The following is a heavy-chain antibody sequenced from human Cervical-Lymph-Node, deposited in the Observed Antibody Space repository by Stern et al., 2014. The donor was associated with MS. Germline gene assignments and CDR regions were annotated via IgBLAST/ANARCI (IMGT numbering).Heavy chain of an antibody. J-gene: IGHJ4*02. CDR3: TSLGSGV. V-gene: IGHV1-8*01. Sequence: VQLVESGAEVKKPGASVEVSCKASGYSFASSYINWVRQATGQGLEWVGSMDPNTGETAHAQKFQGRVTMTRDTSTSTGYMELRSLRSEDTAVYYCTSLGSGVWGQGTLVTVSS. CDR2: MDPNTGET. D-gene: IGHD3-10*01. CDR1: GYSFASSY.